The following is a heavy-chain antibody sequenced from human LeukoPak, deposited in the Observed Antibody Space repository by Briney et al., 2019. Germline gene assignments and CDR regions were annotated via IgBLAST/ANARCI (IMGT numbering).Heavy chain of an antibody. CDR2: INPNSGGT. V-gene: IGHV1-2*06. CDR1: GYTFTGYY. J-gene: IGHJ5*02. Sequence: GASVKVSCKASGYTFTGYYMHWVRQAPGQGPEWMGRINPNSGGTNYAQKFQGRVTMTRDTSISTAYMELSRLRSDDTAVYYCARKGLRFDWLDPWGQGTLVTVSS. CDR3: ARKGLRFDWLDP. D-gene: IGHD5-12*01.